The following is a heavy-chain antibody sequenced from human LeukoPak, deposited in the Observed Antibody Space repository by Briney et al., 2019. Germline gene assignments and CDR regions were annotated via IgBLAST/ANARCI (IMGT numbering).Heavy chain of an antibody. Sequence: GGSLRLSCAASGFTFSGSAMHWVRQASGKGLEWVGRIRSKANSYATAYAASVKGRFTISRDDSKNTAYLQMNSLKTEDTAVYYCTRRADQFDYWGQGTLVTVPS. CDR3: TRRADQFDY. D-gene: IGHD2-2*01. CDR1: GFTFSGSA. CDR2: IRSKANSYAT. V-gene: IGHV3-73*01. J-gene: IGHJ4*02.